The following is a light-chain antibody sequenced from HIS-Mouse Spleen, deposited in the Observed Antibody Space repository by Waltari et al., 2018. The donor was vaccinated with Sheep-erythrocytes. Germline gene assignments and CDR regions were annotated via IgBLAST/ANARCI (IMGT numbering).Light chain of an antibody. CDR3: QKYYSTPRY. Sequence: DIQMTQSPSTLSASVGDRVTITCRASQSISSWLAWYQQKPGKAPKLLIYKASSLESGVPSRFSGSGSGTEFTLTISSLQPDDVAVYYCQKYYSTPRYFGGGTKVEIK. CDR1: QSISSW. J-gene: IGKJ4*01. CDR2: KAS. V-gene: IGKV1-5*03.